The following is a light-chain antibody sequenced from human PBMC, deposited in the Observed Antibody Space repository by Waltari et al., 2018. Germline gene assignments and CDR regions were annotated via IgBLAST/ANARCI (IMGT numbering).Light chain of an antibody. V-gene: IGKV3-11*01. CDR2: DAS. CDR1: QSVSSY. J-gene: IGKJ5*01. CDR3: QQRSNWPPEIT. Sequence: EIVLTQSPATLSLSPGERATLSCRASQSVSSYLAWYQQKPGQAPRLLIYDASNRATGIPAKFKCSGSWTDFTLTISSLEPEDFAVYYCQQRSNWPPEITFGQGTRLEIK.